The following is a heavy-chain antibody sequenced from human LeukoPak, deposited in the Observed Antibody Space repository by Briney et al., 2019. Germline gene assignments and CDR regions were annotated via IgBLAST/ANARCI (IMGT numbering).Heavy chain of an antibody. CDR2: IKQDGSEK. Sequence: PGGSLRLSCAASGFTFSSYWMSWVRQAPGKGLEWVANIKQDGSEKYYVDSVKGRFTISRDNAKNSLYLQMNSLRAEDTAVYYCARYPIAVAGYYFDYWGQGTLVTVSS. V-gene: IGHV3-7*01. CDR3: ARYPIAVAGYYFDY. D-gene: IGHD6-19*01. J-gene: IGHJ4*02. CDR1: GFTFSSYW.